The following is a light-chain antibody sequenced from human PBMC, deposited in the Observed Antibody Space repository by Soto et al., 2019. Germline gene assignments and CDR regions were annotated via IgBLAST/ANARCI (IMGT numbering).Light chain of an antibody. Sequence: QSALTQPASGSGSPGQSITISCTGTSSDVGRYNLVSWYQQHPGKAPKLIIYEVSKGPSGVSNRFSGSKSGNTASLTISGLQAEDEADYYCCSYAGSSTLVFGGGTQLTVL. CDR2: EVS. V-gene: IGLV2-23*02. CDR1: SSDVGRYNL. J-gene: IGLJ2*01. CDR3: CSYAGSSTLV.